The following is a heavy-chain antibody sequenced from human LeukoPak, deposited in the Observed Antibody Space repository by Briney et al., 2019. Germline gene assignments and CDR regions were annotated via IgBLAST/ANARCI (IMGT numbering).Heavy chain of an antibody. CDR3: ARGITIFGVVTPRGFDY. J-gene: IGHJ4*02. CDR2: INHSGST. CDR1: GGSFSAHY. D-gene: IGHD3-3*01. V-gene: IGHV4-34*01. Sequence: SETLSLTCAVYGGSFSAHYWSWIRQPPGKGPEWIGEINHSGSTNYNPSLKSRVTISVDTSKNQFSLKLSSVTAADTAVYYCARGITIFGVVTPRGFDYWGQGTLVTVSS.